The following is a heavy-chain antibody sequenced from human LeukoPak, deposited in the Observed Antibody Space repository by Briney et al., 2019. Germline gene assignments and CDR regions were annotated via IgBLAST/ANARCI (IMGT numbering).Heavy chain of an antibody. J-gene: IGHJ6*02. D-gene: IGHD3-3*01. V-gene: IGHV3-33*08. CDR1: GFTFSSYA. CDR3: ARDPLYDFWSGYSVFGMDV. Sequence: PGGSLRLSCAASGFTFSSYAMSWVRQAPGKGLEGVAVIWYDGSNKYYADSVKGQFTISRDNSKNTLYLQMNSLRAEDTAVDYCARDPLYDFWSGYSVFGMDVWGQGTTVTVSS. CDR2: IWYDGSNK.